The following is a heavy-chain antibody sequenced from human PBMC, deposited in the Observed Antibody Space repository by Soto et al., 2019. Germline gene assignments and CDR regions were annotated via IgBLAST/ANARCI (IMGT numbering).Heavy chain of an antibody. CDR2: ISGSGDST. D-gene: IGHD6-19*01. CDR1: GFTFSSYA. V-gene: IGHV3-23*01. Sequence: GGSLRLSCAASGFTFSSYAMSWVRQAPGKGLEWVSGISGSGDSTYYADSVKGRFTISRDNPKNTLYLHMNSLRAEDTAVYYCAKGVPGIAVAGTGYFQHWGQGTLVTVSS. J-gene: IGHJ1*01. CDR3: AKGVPGIAVAGTGYFQH.